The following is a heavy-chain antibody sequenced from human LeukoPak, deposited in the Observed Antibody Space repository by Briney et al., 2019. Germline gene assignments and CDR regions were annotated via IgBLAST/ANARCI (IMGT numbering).Heavy chain of an antibody. V-gene: IGHV1-18*01. CDR3: ARDQDCSGGSCFYFGGTAFDI. CDR2: ISAYNGNT. D-gene: IGHD2-15*01. J-gene: IGHJ3*02. Sequence: GASVKVSCTASGYTFTSYGISWVRQAPGQGLEWMGWISAYNGNTNYAQKLQGRVTMTTDTSASTAYMELRSLRSDDTAVYYCARDQDCSGGSCFYFGGTAFDIWGQGTMVTVSS. CDR1: GYTFTSYG.